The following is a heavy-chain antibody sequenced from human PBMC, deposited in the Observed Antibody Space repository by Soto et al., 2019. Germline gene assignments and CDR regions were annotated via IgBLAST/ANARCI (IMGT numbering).Heavy chain of an antibody. CDR1: GGSITSGGYC. V-gene: IGHV4-31*03. D-gene: IGHD3-10*01. CDR3: ARDGDYFGSGSPPLLSK. J-gene: IGHJ4*02. CDR2: IYYSGST. Sequence: QVQLQESGPGLVKPSQTLSLTCTVSGGSITSGGYCWTWILQHPVKGLEWMGHIYYSGSTSYNPSRKSRITISIDTCKNQFSLKLTSVTAADTAVYYCARDGDYFGSGSPPLLSKWGQGTLVTVSS.